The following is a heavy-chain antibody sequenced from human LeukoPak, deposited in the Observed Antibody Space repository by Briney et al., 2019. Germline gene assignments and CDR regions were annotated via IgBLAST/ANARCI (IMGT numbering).Heavy chain of an antibody. J-gene: IGHJ3*02. Sequence: PSETLSLTCTVSGGSISSYYWSWIRQPPGKGLEWIGYIYYSGSTNYNPSLKSRVTISVDTSKNQFSLKLSSVTAADTAVYYCARGLSPQMATITSAFDIWGQGTMVTVSS. CDR1: GGSISSYY. CDR2: IYYSGST. CDR3: ARGLSPQMATITSAFDI. D-gene: IGHD5-24*01. V-gene: IGHV4-59*08.